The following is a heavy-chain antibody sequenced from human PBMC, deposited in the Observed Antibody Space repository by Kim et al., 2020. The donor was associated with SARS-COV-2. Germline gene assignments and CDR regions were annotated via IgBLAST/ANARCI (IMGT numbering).Heavy chain of an antibody. Sequence: SETLSLTCTVSGGSISSYYWSWIRQPPGKGLEWIGYIYYSGSTNYNPSLKSRVTISVDTSKNQFSLKLSSVTAADTAVYYCAIRADTTVDYWGQGTLVTVSS. J-gene: IGHJ4*02. V-gene: IGHV4-59*08. CDR1: GGSISSYY. CDR2: IYYSGST. CDR3: AIRADTTVDY. D-gene: IGHD1-1*01.